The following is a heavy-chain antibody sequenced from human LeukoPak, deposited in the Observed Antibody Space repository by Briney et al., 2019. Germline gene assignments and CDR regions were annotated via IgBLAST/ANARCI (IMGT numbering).Heavy chain of an antibody. V-gene: IGHV3-23*01. CDR2: ISGSAFTT. CDR3: AKNIRTEGNYYYYMDV. D-gene: IGHD2/OR15-2a*01. Sequence: GGSLRLSCAASGFTVSSNYMSWVRQAPGKGLEWVSAISGSAFTTFYADSVKGRFTISRDNSKNTLYLQMSSLRAEDTAVYYCAKNIRTEGNYYYYMDVWGTGTTVTVSS. CDR1: GFTVSSNY. J-gene: IGHJ6*03.